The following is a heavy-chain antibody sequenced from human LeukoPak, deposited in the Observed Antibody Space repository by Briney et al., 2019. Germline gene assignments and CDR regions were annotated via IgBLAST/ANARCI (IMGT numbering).Heavy chain of an antibody. CDR1: GGTFSSYA. D-gene: IGHD3-22*01. CDR2: IIPIFGTA. Sequence: SVKVSCKASGGTFSSYAISWVRQAPGQGLEWMGGIIPIFGTANYAQKFQGRVTMTRNTSISTAYMELSSLRSEDTAVYYCARGRIVKSKKSDFDYWGQGTLVTVSS. CDR3: ARGRIVKSKKSDFDY. J-gene: IGHJ4*02. V-gene: IGHV1-69*05.